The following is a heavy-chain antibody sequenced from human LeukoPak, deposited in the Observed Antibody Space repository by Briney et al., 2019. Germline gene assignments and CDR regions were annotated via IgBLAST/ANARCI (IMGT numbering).Heavy chain of an antibody. J-gene: IGHJ4*02. V-gene: IGHV4-39*01. CDR3: WRAADH. CDR2: LYSNGNT. CDR1: GGSIRGGGYY. Sequence: SETLSLTCSFSGGSIRGGGYYWGWVRQPPGKGLEWITSLYSNGNTFYNPSLKSRVTISEESSKSQFSLKLRTVTAADTAVYFCWRAADHWGQGILVTVSS.